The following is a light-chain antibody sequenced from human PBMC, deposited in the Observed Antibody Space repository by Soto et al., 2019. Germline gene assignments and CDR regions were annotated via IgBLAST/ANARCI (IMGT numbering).Light chain of an antibody. V-gene: IGKV3D-15*01. J-gene: IGKJ4*01. Sequence: EIRMTQFPDTLSASPGEGATLSCRAAQDVTTNFAWYQQKPGQAPRLLIYDIFTRATGVPTRISGSGSGTEFTLTISSLQSEDFAVYYCQQYNSWPLAFGGGTKVDIK. CDR1: QDVTTN. CDR2: DIF. CDR3: QQYNSWPLA.